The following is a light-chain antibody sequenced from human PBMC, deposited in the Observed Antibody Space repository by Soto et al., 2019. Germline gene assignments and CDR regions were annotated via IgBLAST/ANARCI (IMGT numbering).Light chain of an antibody. J-gene: IGLJ1*01. V-gene: IGLV1-40*01. CDR3: QSYDSSLSGYV. Sequence: QAVLPQPPSVSWAPGHRVTISCAGSSSNIGASYDVHWYQQLPGTAPKVVIYGSGNRPSGVPDRFSGSKSGTSASLAIAGLQAEDEADYYCQSYDSSLSGYVFGTGTKVTVL. CDR1: SSNIGASYD. CDR2: GSG.